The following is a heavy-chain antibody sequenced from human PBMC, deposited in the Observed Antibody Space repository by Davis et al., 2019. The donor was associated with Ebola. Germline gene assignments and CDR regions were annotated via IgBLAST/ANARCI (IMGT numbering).Heavy chain of an antibody. CDR3: ARGPLYYDILTGNNWFDP. CDR2: IHHIGST. CDR1: GGSFSGYY. D-gene: IGHD3-9*01. Sequence: MPGGSLRLSCAVYGGSFSGYYWSWTRQPPGKGLEWIGEIHHIGSTNYNPSLKSRVTISVDTSKNQFSLKLSSVTAADTAVYYCARGPLYYDILTGNNWFDPWGQGTLVTVSS. J-gene: IGHJ5*02. V-gene: IGHV4-34*01.